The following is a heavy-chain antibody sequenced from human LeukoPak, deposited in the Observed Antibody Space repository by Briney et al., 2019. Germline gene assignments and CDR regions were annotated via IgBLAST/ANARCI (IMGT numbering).Heavy chain of an antibody. Sequence: GGSLRLSCAASGFSFSEYYMSWIRQAPGKGLEWVSCISSGSSYTNYTDSVKGRFTISRDNAKRSLYLQMNSLTAEDTAVYYCATPGQWPVYFDYWGPGTQVTVSS. CDR3: ATPGQWPVYFDY. D-gene: IGHD6-19*01. V-gene: IGHV3-11*03. J-gene: IGHJ4*02. CDR1: GFSFSEYY. CDR2: ISSGSSYT.